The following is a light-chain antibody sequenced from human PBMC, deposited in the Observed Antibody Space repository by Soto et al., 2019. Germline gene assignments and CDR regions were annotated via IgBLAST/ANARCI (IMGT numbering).Light chain of an antibody. Sequence: EIVLTQSPATLYLSPGERATLSCRASQSVSSYLAWYQQKPGQAPRLLIYDASNRATGIPARFSGSGSGTEFTLTISSLETEDFAVYYCQQRSNWPPITFGQGTRLEIK. CDR2: DAS. V-gene: IGKV3-11*01. J-gene: IGKJ5*01. CDR1: QSVSSY. CDR3: QQRSNWPPIT.